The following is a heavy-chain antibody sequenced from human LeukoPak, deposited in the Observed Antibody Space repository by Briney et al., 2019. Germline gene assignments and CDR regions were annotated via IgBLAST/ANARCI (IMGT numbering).Heavy chain of an antibody. CDR1: GGSISGYY. Sequence: SETLSLTCTVSGGSISGYYWSWIRQPPGKGLEWIGYIYYSGSTNYNPSLKSRVTISVDTSKNQFSLNLSSVTAADTAVYYCARGYSSSWYFNWFDPWGQGTLVTVSS. CDR3: ARGYSSSWYFNWFDP. V-gene: IGHV4-59*08. J-gene: IGHJ5*02. CDR2: IYYSGST. D-gene: IGHD6-13*01.